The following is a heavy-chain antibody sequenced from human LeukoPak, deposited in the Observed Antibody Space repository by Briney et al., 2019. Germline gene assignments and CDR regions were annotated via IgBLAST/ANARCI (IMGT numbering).Heavy chain of an antibody. Sequence: GGSLRLSCAASGFTFSSYEMNWVRQAPGKGLEWVSYISSSDSTIYYADSVKGRFTISRDNAKNSLYLQMNSLRAEDTALYYCAKGGEWELLVDYFDYWGQGTLATVSS. CDR1: GFTFSSYE. D-gene: IGHD1-26*01. V-gene: IGHV3-48*03. CDR3: AKGGEWELLVDYFDY. CDR2: ISSSDSTI. J-gene: IGHJ4*02.